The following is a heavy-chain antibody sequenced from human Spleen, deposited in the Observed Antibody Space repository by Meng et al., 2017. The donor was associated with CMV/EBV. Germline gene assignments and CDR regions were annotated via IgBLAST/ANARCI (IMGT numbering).Heavy chain of an antibody. CDR3: ARGPIVVVPAANFLGSPFDY. CDR2: ISSSSSYI. Sequence: GGSLRLSCAASGFTFSSYSMNWVRQAPGKGLEWVSSISSSSSYIYYADSVKGRFTISRDNAKNSLYLQMNSLRAEDTAVYYCARGPIVVVPAANFLGSPFDYWGQGTLVTVSS. D-gene: IGHD2-2*01. V-gene: IGHV3-21*01. CDR1: GFTFSSYS. J-gene: IGHJ4*02.